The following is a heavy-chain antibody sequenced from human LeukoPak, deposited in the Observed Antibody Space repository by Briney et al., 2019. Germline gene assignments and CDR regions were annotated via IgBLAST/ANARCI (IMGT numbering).Heavy chain of an antibody. J-gene: IGHJ4*02. Sequence: SETLSLTCTVSGGSISSYYWSWIRQPPGKGLERIGYIYYSGSTNYNPSLKSRVTISVDTSKNQFSLKLSSVTAADTAVYYCARGDGDYVHFDYWGQGTLVTVSS. D-gene: IGHD4-17*01. CDR2: IYYSGST. CDR1: GGSISSYY. CDR3: ARGDGDYVHFDY. V-gene: IGHV4-59*01.